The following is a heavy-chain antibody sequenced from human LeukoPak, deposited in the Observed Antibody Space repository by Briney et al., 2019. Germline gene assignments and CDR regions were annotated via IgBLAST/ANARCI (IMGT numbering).Heavy chain of an antibody. CDR2: IRSKANSYAT. Sequence: GGSLRLSCAASGFTFSGSAMHWVRQASGKGLEGVCRIRSKANSYATAYAASVKGRFTISRDDSKNTAYLQMNSLKTEDTAVYYCTPTGYSDYDLSHPFDYWGQGTLVTVSS. J-gene: IGHJ4*02. V-gene: IGHV3-73*01. D-gene: IGHD5-12*01. CDR3: TPTGYSDYDLSHPFDY. CDR1: GFTFSGSA.